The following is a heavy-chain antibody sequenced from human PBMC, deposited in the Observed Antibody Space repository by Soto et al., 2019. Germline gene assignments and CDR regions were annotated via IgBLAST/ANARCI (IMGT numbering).Heavy chain of an antibody. J-gene: IGHJ4*02. CDR2: IYYSGST. CDR1: GGSISSYY. V-gene: IGHV4-59*01. CDR3: ARGVVGATDDYFDY. D-gene: IGHD1-26*01. Sequence: PSETLSLTCTVSGGSISSYYWSWIRQPPGKGLEWIGHIYYSGSTNYNPSLKSRVTISVDTSKNQLSLKLSSVTAADTAVYYCARGVVGATDDYFDYWGQGTLVTVSS.